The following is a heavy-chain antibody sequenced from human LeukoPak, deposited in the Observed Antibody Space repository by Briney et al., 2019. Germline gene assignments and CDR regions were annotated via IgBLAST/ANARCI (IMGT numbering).Heavy chain of an antibody. CDR2: ISDDGSKT. V-gene: IGHV3-30*03. J-gene: IGHJ5*02. CDR3: AREPGFDSSGYLNWFDP. Sequence: PGRSLRLSCVASGFTFSRSAMHWVRQAPGEGLEWVAVISDDGSKTNYAASMKGRFTISRDNSKNTLYLQMSTLRAEDTAVYYCAREPGFDSSGYLNWFDPWGQGTLVTVSS. CDR1: GFTFSRSA. D-gene: IGHD3-22*01.